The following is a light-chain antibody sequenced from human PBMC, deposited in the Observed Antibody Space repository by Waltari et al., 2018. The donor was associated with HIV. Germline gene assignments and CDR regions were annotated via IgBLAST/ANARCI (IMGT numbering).Light chain of an antibody. CDR3: MQSLETPV. J-gene: IGKJ3*01. Sequence: DIVMTQFPLSVPVTPGEPAPISCRSSQSLLHRNGYNYLDWYLQRPGQSPQLLIYLASYRPSGVPDRFSGSGSGTNFTLKISRVEAEDFGVYYCMQSLETPVFGPGTKVDIK. CDR2: LAS. V-gene: IGKV2-28*01. CDR1: QSLLHRNGYNY.